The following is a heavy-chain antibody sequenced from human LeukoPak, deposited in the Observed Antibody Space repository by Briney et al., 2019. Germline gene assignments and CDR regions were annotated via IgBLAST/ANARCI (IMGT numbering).Heavy chain of an antibody. CDR2: INPNSGGT. Sequence: ASVKVSCKASGYTFTGYYMHWVREAPGQGLEWMGWINPNSGGTNYAQKFQGRVTMTRDTSISTAYMELSRLRSDDTAAYYCARVQMGYSPGGSCSYWFDPWGQGTLVTVSS. V-gene: IGHV1-2*02. J-gene: IGHJ5*02. D-gene: IGHD2-15*01. CDR3: ARVQMGYSPGGSCSYWFDP. CDR1: GYTFTGYY.